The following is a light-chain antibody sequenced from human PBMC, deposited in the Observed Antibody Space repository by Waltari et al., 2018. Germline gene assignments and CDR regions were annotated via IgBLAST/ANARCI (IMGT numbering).Light chain of an antibody. CDR2: WAA. J-gene: IGKJ4*01. CDR3: QQYYSEPST. Sequence: DIVMTQSPDSLAVSLGERATINCQSSQTVLSSSNNKNYLAWFQQKPGQPPNLLIYWAATRESGVPDRFSGSGSGTDFTLTISSLQAEDVAVYYCQQYYSEPSTFGGGTKVEIK. CDR1: QTVLSSSNNKNY. V-gene: IGKV4-1*01.